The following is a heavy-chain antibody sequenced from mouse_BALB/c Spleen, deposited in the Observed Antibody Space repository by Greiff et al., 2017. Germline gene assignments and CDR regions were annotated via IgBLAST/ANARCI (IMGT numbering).Heavy chain of an antibody. CDR2: ISSGSSTI. CDR1: GFTFSSFG. CDR3: ARDYDGGAWFAY. D-gene: IGHD2-4*01. J-gene: IGHJ3*01. V-gene: IGHV5-17*02. Sequence: EVMLVESGGGLVQPGGSRKLSCAASGFTFSSFGMHWVRQAPEKGLEWVAYISSGSSTIYYADTVKGRFTISRDNPKNTLFLQMTSLRSEDTAMYYCARDYDGGAWFAYWGQGTLVTVSA.